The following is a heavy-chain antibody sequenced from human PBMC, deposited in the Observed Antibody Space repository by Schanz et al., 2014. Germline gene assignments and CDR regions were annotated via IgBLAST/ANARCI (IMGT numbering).Heavy chain of an antibody. J-gene: IGHJ4*02. CDR1: GFTVSSNH. CDR3: AREQIMAAAGLVDY. V-gene: IGHV3-30-3*01. CDR2: ISYDGSNK. D-gene: IGHD6-13*01. Sequence: VQLVESGGGLVQPGGSLRLSCAVSGFTVSSNHMSWVRQAPGKGLEWVAVISYDGSNKYYADSVKGRFTISRDNAKNSLYLQMNSLRAEDTAVYYCAREQIMAAAGLVDYWGQGTLVTVSS.